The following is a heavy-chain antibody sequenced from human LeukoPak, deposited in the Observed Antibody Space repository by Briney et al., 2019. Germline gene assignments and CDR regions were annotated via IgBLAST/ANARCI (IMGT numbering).Heavy chain of an antibody. CDR2: INPSGGST. CDR1: GYTFTSYY. J-gene: IGHJ6*02. CDR3: ARSSPYDSSGFYYGMDV. V-gene: IGHV1-46*01. Sequence: GASVKVSCKASGYTFTSYYIHWVRQAPGQGLEWMGIINPSGGSTSYAQKFQGRVTMTRDTSTSTVYMELSSLRSEDTAVYYCARSSPYDSSGFYYGMDVWGQGTTVTVSS. D-gene: IGHD3-22*01.